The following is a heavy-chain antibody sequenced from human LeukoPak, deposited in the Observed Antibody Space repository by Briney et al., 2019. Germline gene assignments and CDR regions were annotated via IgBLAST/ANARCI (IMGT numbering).Heavy chain of an antibody. CDR1: GGSFSGYY. D-gene: IGHD6-6*01. CDR3: ARIPRIAARRYRAFDI. CDR2: INHSGST. Sequence: SETLSLTCAVYGGSFSGYYWSWIRQPPGKGLEWIGEINHSGSTNYNPSLKSRVTISVDTSKNQFSLKLSSVTAADTAVYYCARIPRIAARRYRAFDIWGQGTMVTVSS. V-gene: IGHV4-34*01. J-gene: IGHJ3*02.